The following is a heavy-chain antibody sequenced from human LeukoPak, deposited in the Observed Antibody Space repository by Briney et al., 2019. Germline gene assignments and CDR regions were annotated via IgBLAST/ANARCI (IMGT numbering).Heavy chain of an antibody. D-gene: IGHD6-19*01. CDR3: ARVPKQWLDYYFDY. J-gene: IGHJ4*02. CDR2: INPNSGGT. V-gene: IGHV1-2*02. CDR1: GYTFTVYY. Sequence: GASVNVSCKASGYTFTVYYMHWVRQAPGQGLEWMGWINPNSGGTNYAQKFQGRVTMTRDTSISTAYMELSRLRSDDTAVYYCARVPKQWLDYYFDYWGQGTLVTVSS.